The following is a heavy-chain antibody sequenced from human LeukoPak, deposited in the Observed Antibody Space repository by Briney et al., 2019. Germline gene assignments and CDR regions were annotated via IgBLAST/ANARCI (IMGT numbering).Heavy chain of an antibody. CDR3: ARGGATRDFQH. CDR1: GGSISSGGYY. D-gene: IGHD1-26*01. CDR2: IYHSGST. J-gene: IGHJ1*01. V-gene: IGHV4-30-2*01. Sequence: PSQTLSLTCTVSGGSISSGGYYWSWIRQPPGKGLEWIGYIYHSGSTYYNPSLKSRVTISVDRSKNQFSLKLSSVTAADTAVYYCARGGATRDFQHWGQGTLVTVSS.